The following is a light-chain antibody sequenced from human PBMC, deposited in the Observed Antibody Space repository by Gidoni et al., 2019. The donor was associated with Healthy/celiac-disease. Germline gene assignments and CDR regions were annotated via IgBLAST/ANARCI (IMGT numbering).Light chain of an antibody. J-gene: IGKJ4*01. CDR2: DAA. Sequence: IQMTQSPTSLSASVGDRVTITSQAIQDISNYLNWYQQKPGKAPKLLIYDAANLETGVPSRFSGSGSGTDFTFTISSLQPEDIATYYCQQYDNLPLTFGGGTKVEIK. CDR1: QDISNY. CDR3: QQYDNLPLT. V-gene: IGKV1-33*01.